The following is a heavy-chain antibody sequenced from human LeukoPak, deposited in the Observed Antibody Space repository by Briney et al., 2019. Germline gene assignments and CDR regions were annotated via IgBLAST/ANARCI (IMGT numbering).Heavy chain of an antibody. V-gene: IGHV3-53*05. CDR1: GFTVSSSY. CDR3: ARAYKDRSLAGKKEFFQH. Sequence: GGSLRLSCAASGFTVSSSYMSWVRQAPGKGLEWVSVIYSGGSTYYADSVKGRFTISRDNANNFLYLQMNSLRAEDTALYYCARAYKDRSLAGKKEFFQHWGQGTLVTVSS. D-gene: IGHD6-19*01. J-gene: IGHJ1*01. CDR2: IYSGGST.